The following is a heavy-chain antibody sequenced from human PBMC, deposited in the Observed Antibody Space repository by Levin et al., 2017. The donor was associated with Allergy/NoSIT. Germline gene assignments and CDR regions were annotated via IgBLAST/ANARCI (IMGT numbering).Heavy chain of an antibody. Sequence: GESLKISCAASGFTFSSYGMHWVRQAPGKGLEWVAVIWYDGSNKYYADSVKGRFTISRDNSKNTLYLQMNSLRAEDTAVYYCARDGSDDYGDSRPFDYWGQGTLVTVSS. V-gene: IGHV3-33*01. D-gene: IGHD4-17*01. J-gene: IGHJ4*02. CDR2: IWYDGSNK. CDR3: ARDGSDDYGDSRPFDY. CDR1: GFTFSSYG.